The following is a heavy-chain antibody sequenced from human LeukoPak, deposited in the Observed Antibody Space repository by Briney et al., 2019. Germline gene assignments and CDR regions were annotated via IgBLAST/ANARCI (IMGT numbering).Heavy chain of an antibody. D-gene: IGHD3-9*01. CDR1: GGSISSGGHS. CDR2: IYHSGSGST. V-gene: IGHV4-30-2*01. J-gene: IGHJ6*02. CDR3: ARGRDDILTGSPYYYYGMDV. Sequence: PSETLSLTCTVSGGSISSGGHSWSWIRQPPGKGLEWIGYIYHSGSGSTYYNPSLKSRVTISIDKSKNQFSLKLSSVTAADTAVYYCARGRDDILTGSPYYYYGMDVWGQGTTVTVSS.